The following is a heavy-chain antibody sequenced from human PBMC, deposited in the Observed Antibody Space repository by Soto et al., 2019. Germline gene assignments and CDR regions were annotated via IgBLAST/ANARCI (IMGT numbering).Heavy chain of an antibody. Sequence: QVHLQQWGAGLLKPSETLSLTCADYGESFIGYYWTWIRQSPGKGLEWIGEINHGGSTNYNPSLKSRVTISIDTSKNQFSLKLTSVTAADTSVYYCARTDIVTTNGFDPWGQGTLVTVSS. CDR2: INHGGST. J-gene: IGHJ5*02. V-gene: IGHV4-34*01. CDR3: ARTDIVTTNGFDP. D-gene: IGHD5-12*01. CDR1: GESFIGYY.